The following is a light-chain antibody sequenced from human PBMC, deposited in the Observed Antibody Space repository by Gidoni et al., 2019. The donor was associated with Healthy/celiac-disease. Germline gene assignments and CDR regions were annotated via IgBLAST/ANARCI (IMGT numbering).Light chain of an antibody. CDR3: QQSYSTPFT. V-gene: IGKV1-39*01. CDR2: AAS. J-gene: IGKJ3*01. Sequence: DIQMTQSPPSLFASVGDRVTITCRASQSISSYLNWYQQKPGKAPKLLIYAASSLQSGVPSRFSGSGYGTDFTLTISSLQPEDFATYYCQQSYSTPFTFGPGTKVDIK. CDR1: QSISSY.